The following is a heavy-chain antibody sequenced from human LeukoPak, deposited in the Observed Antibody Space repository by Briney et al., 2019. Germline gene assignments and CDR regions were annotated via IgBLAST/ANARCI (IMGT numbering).Heavy chain of an antibody. V-gene: IGHV3-30*04. Sequence: GGPLRLSGAASGLTFKHYAIHGVRQAPGEGLEGVAIMTANRDVKFYADSVKGRFTLSRDDSQNTVFLQMNSLRAEDTAVYYCARDAQSGAHSDFDYWGQGTLVTVSS. J-gene: IGHJ4*02. D-gene: IGHD1-26*01. CDR1: GLTFKHYA. CDR3: ARDAQSGAHSDFDY. CDR2: MTANRDVK.